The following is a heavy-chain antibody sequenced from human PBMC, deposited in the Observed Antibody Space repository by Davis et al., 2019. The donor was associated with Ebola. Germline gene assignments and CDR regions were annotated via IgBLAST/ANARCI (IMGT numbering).Heavy chain of an antibody. V-gene: IGHV5-51*01. CDR2: IYPGDSDT. CDR1: GYSFTSYW. CDR3: ARLDTVSHYYYYGMNV. J-gene: IGHJ6*02. Sequence: GESLKISCKGSGYSFTSYWICWVRQMPGKGLEWMGIIYPGDSDTRYSPSFHGQVTISADKSISTAYLQWTSLKASDTAMYYCARLDTVSHYYYYGMNVWGQGTTVTVSS. D-gene: IGHD4-11*01.